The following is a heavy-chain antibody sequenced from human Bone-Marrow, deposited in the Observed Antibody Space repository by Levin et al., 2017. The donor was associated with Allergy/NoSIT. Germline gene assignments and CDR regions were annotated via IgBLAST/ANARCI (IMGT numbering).Heavy chain of an antibody. D-gene: IGHD5-12*01. CDR2: FDPEDGET. CDR1: GYTLTELS. CDR3: ATDVLSSYSGYHAPCDY. Sequence: ASVKVSCKVSGYTLTELSMHWVRQAPGKGLEWMGGFDPEDGETIYAQKFQGRVTMTVNTSPDTAYMELSSLRSEDTAVYYCATDVLSSYSGYHAPCDYWGQGTLVTVSS. V-gene: IGHV1-24*01. J-gene: IGHJ4*02.